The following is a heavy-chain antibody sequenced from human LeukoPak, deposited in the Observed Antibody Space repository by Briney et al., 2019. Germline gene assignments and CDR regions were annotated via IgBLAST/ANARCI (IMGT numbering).Heavy chain of an antibody. J-gene: IGHJ5*02. Sequence: GGSLRLSRAASGFKFRGYWMSWVRQAPGKGLEWVADIKRDGSEKYYVDSVKGRFTISRDNAKNSLYLQMNSLRAEDTAVYYCARDGSGSPDPWGQGTLVTVSS. D-gene: IGHD3-10*01. V-gene: IGHV3-7*03. CDR3: ARDGSGSPDP. CDR2: IKRDGSEK. CDR1: GFKFRGYW.